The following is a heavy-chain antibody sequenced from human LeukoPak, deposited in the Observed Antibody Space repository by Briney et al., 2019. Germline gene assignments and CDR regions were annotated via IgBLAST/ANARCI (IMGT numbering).Heavy chain of an antibody. CDR2: IYSGGSTS. CDR1: GFTVSSDY. D-gene: IGHD6-19*01. Sequence: GGSLRLSCAASGFTVSSDYMSWVRQAPGKGLEWVSVIYSGGSTSYYADYVKGRFTISRDNSKNTLYLQMNSLRAEDTAVYYCARGPIVRSSGWFDYWGQGTLVTVSS. CDR3: ARGPIVRSSGWFDY. V-gene: IGHV3-53*01. J-gene: IGHJ4*02.